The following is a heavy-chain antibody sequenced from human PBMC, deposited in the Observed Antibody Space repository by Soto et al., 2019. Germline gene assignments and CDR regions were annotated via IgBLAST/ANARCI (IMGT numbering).Heavy chain of an antibody. V-gene: IGHV3-23*01. Sequence: GGSLRLSCVASGFTFSNFAMAWVRQAPGEGLEWVSVIDGSGGDTFHADSMKGRFTISRDNSENTLYLHMNSLRAEDTARYYCVKETVAAAYVETSPFDFWGQGIQVTVSS. J-gene: IGHJ4*02. CDR3: VKETVAAAYVETSPFDF. CDR2: IDGSGGDT. D-gene: IGHD2-15*01. CDR1: GFTFSNFA.